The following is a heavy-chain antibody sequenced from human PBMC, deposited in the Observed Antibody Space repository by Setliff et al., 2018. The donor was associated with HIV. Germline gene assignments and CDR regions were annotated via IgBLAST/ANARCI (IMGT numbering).Heavy chain of an antibody. D-gene: IGHD3-10*01. CDR3: ARFTWSSSDDFDY. J-gene: IGHJ4*02. CDR2: INPSDGNA. V-gene: IGHV1-46*01. Sequence: AASVKVSCKTSGYTFTTYYIHWVRQAPGQGFEWTGIINPSDGNAHLAQRFQGRVSMTRDTSTSTVYMELTGLTSEDTAIYYCARFTWSSSDDFDYWGQGTLVTVSS. CDR1: GYTFTTYY.